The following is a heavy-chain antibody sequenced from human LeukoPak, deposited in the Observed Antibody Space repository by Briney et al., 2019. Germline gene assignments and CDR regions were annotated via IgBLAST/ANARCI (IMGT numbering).Heavy chain of an antibody. Sequence: GGSLRLSCAASGFTFSNYWMNWVRQAPGKGLEWVANIKQDGSEKYYVDSVKGRFTISRDNAKNSLYLQMNSLRAEDTAVYYCASSGVIVSYFDYWGQGTLVTVSS. V-gene: IGHV3-7*03. D-gene: IGHD3-10*01. CDR3: ASSGVIVSYFDY. CDR2: IKQDGSEK. J-gene: IGHJ4*02. CDR1: GFTFSNYW.